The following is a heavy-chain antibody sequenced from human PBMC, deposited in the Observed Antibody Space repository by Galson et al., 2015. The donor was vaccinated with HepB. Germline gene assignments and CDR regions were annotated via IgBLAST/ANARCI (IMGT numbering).Heavy chain of an antibody. Sequence: SLRLSCAASGFTFGDYAMSWVRQAPGKGLEWVGFIRSKAYGGTTEYAASVEGRFTISRDDSKSIAYLQMNSLKTEDTAVYYCVSVVVVAATNPFDYWGQGTLVTVSS. D-gene: IGHD2-15*01. J-gene: IGHJ4*02. CDR1: GFTFGDYA. CDR2: IRSKAYGGTT. CDR3: VSVVVVAATNPFDY. V-gene: IGHV3-49*04.